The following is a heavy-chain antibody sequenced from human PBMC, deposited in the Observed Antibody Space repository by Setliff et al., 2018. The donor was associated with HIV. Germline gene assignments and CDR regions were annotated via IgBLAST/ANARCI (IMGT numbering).Heavy chain of an antibody. CDR3: ASKGDYYTSKTLDS. Sequence: VASVKVSCTASGGTFSNYGFAWVRQAPGQGLEWMGGIIPIFGSADYAQKFQGRVTISADESTSTVYLELSSLTSDDTAMYYCASKGDYYTSKTLDSWGQGTLVTVSS. CDR2: IIPIFGSA. J-gene: IGHJ4*02. V-gene: IGHV1-69*13. CDR1: GGTFSNYG. D-gene: IGHD3-10*01.